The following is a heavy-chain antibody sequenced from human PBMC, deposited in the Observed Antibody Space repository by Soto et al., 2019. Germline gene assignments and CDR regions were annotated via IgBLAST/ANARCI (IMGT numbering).Heavy chain of an antibody. Sequence: QVQLVQSGAEVKKPGASVKVSCKASGYTFTSYGISWVRQAPGHGLEWMGWISAYNGNTNYARKLQGRDTMTTDTSTSTAYMELRSLRSDDTAVYYCARDRPRYCSGGSCYSGYYYYGMDVWGQGTTVTVSS. V-gene: IGHV1-18*01. CDR2: ISAYNGNT. J-gene: IGHJ6*02. D-gene: IGHD2-15*01. CDR3: ARDRPRYCSGGSCYSGYYYYGMDV. CDR1: GYTFTSYG.